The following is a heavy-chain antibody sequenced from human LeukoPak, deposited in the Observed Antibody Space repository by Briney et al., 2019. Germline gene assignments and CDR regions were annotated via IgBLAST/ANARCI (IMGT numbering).Heavy chain of an antibody. CDR1: GFTFSSYG. J-gene: IGHJ4*02. CDR2: IWYDGSNK. Sequence: GRSLRLSCAASGFTFSSYGMHWVRQAPGKGLEWVAVIWYDGSNKHYADSVKGRFTISRDNSKNTLYLQMNSLRDEDTAVYYCARGGLEWLSYWGQGTLVTVSS. D-gene: IGHD6-19*01. CDR3: ARGGLEWLSY. V-gene: IGHV3-33*01.